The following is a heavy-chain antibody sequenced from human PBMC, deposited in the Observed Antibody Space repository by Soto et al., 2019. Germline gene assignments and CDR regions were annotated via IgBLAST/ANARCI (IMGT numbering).Heavy chain of an antibody. J-gene: IGHJ4*02. D-gene: IGHD3-16*02. CDR1: GGSISSYY. CDR3: ARAPAIYDYIWGSYRPRALDY. CDR2: IYYSGST. Sequence: SETLSLTCTVSGGSISSYYWSWIRQPPGKGLEWIGYIYYSGSTNYNPSLKSRVTISVDTSKNQFSLKLSSVTAADTAVYYCARAPAIYDYIWGSYRPRALDYWGQGTLVTGSS. V-gene: IGHV4-59*01.